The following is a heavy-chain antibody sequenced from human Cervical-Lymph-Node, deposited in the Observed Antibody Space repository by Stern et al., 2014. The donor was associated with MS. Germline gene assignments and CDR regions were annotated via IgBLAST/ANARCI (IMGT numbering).Heavy chain of an antibody. CDR1: GYTFTDYA. D-gene: IGHD6-13*01. CDR2: IGTNRVNT. V-gene: IGHV1-18*01. CDR3: RAGSDAFDV. J-gene: IGHJ3*01. Sequence: QMQLVQSGAEVKKPGASVKVSCKASGYTFTDYAISWVRQAPGQGLEWMGWIGTNRVNTNYAQKCQGRVTLATDTSTSTVYMELRSLRSDDTAMYYCRAGSDAFDVWGQGTMVTVSS.